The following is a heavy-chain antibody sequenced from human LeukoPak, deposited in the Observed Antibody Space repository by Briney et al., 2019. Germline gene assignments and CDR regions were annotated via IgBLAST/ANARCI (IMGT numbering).Heavy chain of an antibody. CDR3: AKVGARGCSSSTCFIY. D-gene: IGHD2-2*01. CDR2: ISGSGDTT. J-gene: IGHJ4*02. CDR1: GFTFRSYA. V-gene: IGHV3-23*01. Sequence: PGGSLRFSCAASGFTFRSYAMSWVRQAPGKGLEWVSAISGSGDTTYYADSVKGRFTISRDNSKNTLYLQMNSLRPEDTAVYYCAKVGARGCSSSTCFIYWGRGTLVTVSS.